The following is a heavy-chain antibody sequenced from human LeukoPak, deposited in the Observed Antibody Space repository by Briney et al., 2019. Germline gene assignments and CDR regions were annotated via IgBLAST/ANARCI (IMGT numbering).Heavy chain of an antibody. D-gene: IGHD4-17*01. Sequence: SSQTLSLTRTLSGASLSTYYSSWIRQSPGEGLEWIGFISYSGDTDYNPSLNSRVTMSIETSKNQFSLRLTSVTAADSAVYYCARGGRTTVTYDFEYWGQGTLVTVSS. J-gene: IGHJ4*02. CDR2: ISYSGDT. CDR3: ARGGRTTVTYDFEY. CDR1: GASLSTYY. V-gene: IGHV4-59*01.